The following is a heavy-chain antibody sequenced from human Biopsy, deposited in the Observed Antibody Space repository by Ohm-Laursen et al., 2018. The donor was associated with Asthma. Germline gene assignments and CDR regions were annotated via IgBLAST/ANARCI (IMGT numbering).Heavy chain of an antibody. Sequence: SQTLSLICTVSYRSITSGGHYWTWIRQHPGKGLEWIGLIYYSGSTYYNPSLKSRVSISIDTSKNQFSLKLSSVTAADTAVYYCARAQDYYDSRGYYRSFDYWGQGTLVTVSS. V-gene: IGHV4-31*03. CDR2: IYYSGST. CDR3: ARAQDYYDSRGYYRSFDY. J-gene: IGHJ4*02. CDR1: YRSITSGGHY. D-gene: IGHD3-22*01.